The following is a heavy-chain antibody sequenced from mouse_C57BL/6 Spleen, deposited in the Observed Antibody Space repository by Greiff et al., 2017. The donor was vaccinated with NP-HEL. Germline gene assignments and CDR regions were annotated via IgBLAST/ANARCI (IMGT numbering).Heavy chain of an antibody. V-gene: IGHV3-6*01. CDR2: ISYDGSN. CDR3: ARWATVVEYYYAMDY. D-gene: IGHD1-1*01. CDR1: GYSITSGYY. J-gene: IGHJ4*01. Sequence: ESGPGLVKPSQSLSLTCSVTGYSITSGYYWNWIRQFPGNKLEWMGYISYDGSNNYNPSLKNRISITRDTSKNQFFLKLNSVTTEDTATYYCARWATVVEYYYAMDYWGQGTSVTVSS.